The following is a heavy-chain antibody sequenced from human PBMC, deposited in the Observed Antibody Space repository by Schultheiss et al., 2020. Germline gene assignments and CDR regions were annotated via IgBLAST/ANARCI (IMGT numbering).Heavy chain of an antibody. J-gene: IGHJ4*02. D-gene: IGHD1-1*01. Sequence: WGSLRLSCSASGFTFSSYAMHWVRQAPGKGLEYVSAISSNGGSTYYADSVKGRFTISRDNSKNTLYLQMSSLRAEDTAVYYCARVCRWTNNCYFDSWGQGTLVTVSS. CDR1: GFTFSSYA. CDR3: ARVCRWTNNCYFDS. V-gene: IGHV3-64D*06. CDR2: ISSNGGST.